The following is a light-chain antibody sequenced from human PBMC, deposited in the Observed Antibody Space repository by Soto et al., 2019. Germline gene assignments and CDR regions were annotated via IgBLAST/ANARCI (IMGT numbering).Light chain of an antibody. J-gene: IGKJ1*01. V-gene: IGKV3-20*01. Sequence: EIVLTQSPATLSLSPGERATLSCRASQSVGSYLAWYQQKPGQAPRPLIYGASKRAPGVSARFSGSGSGTDFTLTISRLEPEDFAVYYCQHFGSSRGTFGQGTKVDI. CDR2: GAS. CDR3: QHFGSSRGT. CDR1: QSVGSY.